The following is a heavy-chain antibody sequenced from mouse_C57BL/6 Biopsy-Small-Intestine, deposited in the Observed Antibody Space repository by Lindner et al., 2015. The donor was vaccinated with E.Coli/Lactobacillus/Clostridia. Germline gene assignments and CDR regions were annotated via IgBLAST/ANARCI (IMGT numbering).Heavy chain of an antibody. Sequence: VQLQESGAELARPGASVKMSCKASGYTFTSYTMHWVKQRPGQGLEWIGYINPSRSFTEYNQKLKDKATLTADKSSSTAYMQLSSLTSEDSAVYYCARRGIITTVVAPDYWGQGTTLTVSS. V-gene: IGHV1-4*01. J-gene: IGHJ2*01. CDR2: INPSRSFT. D-gene: IGHD1-1*01. CDR1: GYTFTSYT. CDR3: ARRGIITTVVAPDY.